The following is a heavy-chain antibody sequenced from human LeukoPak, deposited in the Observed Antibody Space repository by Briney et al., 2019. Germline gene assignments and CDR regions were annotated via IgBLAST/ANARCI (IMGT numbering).Heavy chain of an antibody. D-gene: IGHD3-10*01. CDR3: ARQGDGSGPQYSFDY. J-gene: IGHJ4*02. CDR1: GGSISSYY. CDR2: IYTSGST. Sequence: SETLSLTCTVSGGSISSYYWSWIRQPAGKGLEWVGRIYTSGSTNYNPSLKSRVTMSVDTSKNQFSLKLSSVTAADTAVYYCARQGDGSGPQYSFDYWGQGTLVTVSS. V-gene: IGHV4-4*07.